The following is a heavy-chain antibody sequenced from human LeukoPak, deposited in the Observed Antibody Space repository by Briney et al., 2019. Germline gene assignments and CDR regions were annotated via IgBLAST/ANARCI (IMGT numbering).Heavy chain of an antibody. J-gene: IGHJ4*02. V-gene: IGHV3-30*02. CDR3: AKGGTVTTRSHFDY. CDR2: IWYDGTNK. D-gene: IGHD4-17*01. Sequence: GGSLRLSCAASGHTFSTYGMHWVRQAPGKGLEWVAVIWYDGTNKYYADSVKGRFTISRDNSKNTLYLQMNSLRAEDTAVYYCAKGGTVTTRSHFDYWGQGTLVTVSS. CDR1: GHTFSTYG.